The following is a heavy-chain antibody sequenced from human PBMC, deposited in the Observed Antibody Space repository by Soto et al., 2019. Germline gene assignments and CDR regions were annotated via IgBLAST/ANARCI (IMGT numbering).Heavy chain of an antibody. D-gene: IGHD3-9*01. J-gene: IGHJ2*01. V-gene: IGHV4-34*01. Sequence: QVQLQQWGAGPLRPLETLSLTCGVSGGSFSGYYWAWIRQSPGKGLEWIGEINDRGSINYNPSLNSQVSISGDTSNNHYSLNLRSVTAADTAVYYCARESHDILTGPPWVWYFDLWGRGTLVTVSS. CDR2: INDRGSI. CDR3: ARESHDILTGPPWVWYFDL. CDR1: GGSFSGYY.